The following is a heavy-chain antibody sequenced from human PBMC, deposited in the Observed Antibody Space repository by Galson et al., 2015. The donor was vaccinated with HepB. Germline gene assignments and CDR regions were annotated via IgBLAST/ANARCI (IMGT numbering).Heavy chain of an antibody. CDR3: ARGGYYDSSEVLPLNWFDP. D-gene: IGHD3-22*01. CDR1: GYTFTSYG. J-gene: IGHJ5*02. CDR2: ISAYNGNT. Sequence: SVKVSCKASGYTFTSYGISWVRQAPGQGLEWMGWISAYNGNTNYAQKLQGRVTMTTDTSTSTAYMELRSLRSDDTAVYYCARGGYYDSSEVLPLNWFDPWGQGTLVTVSS. V-gene: IGHV1-18*01.